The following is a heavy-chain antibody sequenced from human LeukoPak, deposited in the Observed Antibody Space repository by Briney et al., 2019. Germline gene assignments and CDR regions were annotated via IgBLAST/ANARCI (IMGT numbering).Heavy chain of an antibody. CDR2: ISSSSYI. D-gene: IGHD4-17*01. J-gene: IGHJ4*02. CDR1: GFTFSSYS. CDR3: ARDLGDYGDLTSFDY. V-gene: IGHV3-21*01. Sequence: PGGSLRLSCAASGFTFSSYSMNWVRQAPGKGLEWVSSISSSSYIYYADSVKGRFTISRDNAKNSLYLQMNSLRAEDTAVYYCARDLGDYGDLTSFDYWGQGTLVTVSS.